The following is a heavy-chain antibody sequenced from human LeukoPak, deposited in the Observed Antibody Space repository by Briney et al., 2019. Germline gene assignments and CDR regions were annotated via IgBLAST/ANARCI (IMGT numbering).Heavy chain of an antibody. D-gene: IGHD3-10*01. CDR3: AKHRVVRRVIVDYYFDD. CDR1: GFTFSSYA. CDR2: IRGSGGST. J-gene: IGHJ4*02. Sequence: GGSLRLSCGASGFTFSSYAMSWVRQAPGKGLEWVSAIRGSGGSTYYADSVEGRFTISRDNSKNAVYLQMNSLRAEDSAVYYCAKHRVVRRVIVDYYFDDWGQGTLVTVSS. V-gene: IGHV3-23*01.